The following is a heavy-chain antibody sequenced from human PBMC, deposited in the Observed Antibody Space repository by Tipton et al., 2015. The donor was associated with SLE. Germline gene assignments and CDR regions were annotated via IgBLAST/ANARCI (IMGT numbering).Heavy chain of an antibody. D-gene: IGHD2-15*01. V-gene: IGHV1-69*04. Sequence: QSGAEVKMPGSSVKVSCKTSGGTFRSHSITWVRQAPGQGLEWMGGTISTLGLVHYAQKFQGRVTMTRDTSTSTVYMELSSLRSEDTAVYYCARDRGSHGMDVWGQGTTVTVSS. CDR2: TISTLGLV. J-gene: IGHJ6*02. CDR1: GGTFRSHS. CDR3: ARDRGSHGMDV.